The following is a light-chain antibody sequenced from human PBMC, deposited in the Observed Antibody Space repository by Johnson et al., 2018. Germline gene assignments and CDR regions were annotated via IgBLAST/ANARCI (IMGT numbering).Light chain of an antibody. CDR1: SSNIGNNY. CDR3: GTWDSSLSAGNV. CDR2: ENN. V-gene: IGLV1-51*02. Sequence: QSVLTQPPSVSAAPGQKVTISCSGSSSNIGNNYVSWYKQLPGTAPKLLIYENNKRPSGIPDRFSGSKSGTSATLGITGLQTGDEVDYYCGTWDSSLSAGNVFGTGTKVTVL. J-gene: IGLJ1*01.